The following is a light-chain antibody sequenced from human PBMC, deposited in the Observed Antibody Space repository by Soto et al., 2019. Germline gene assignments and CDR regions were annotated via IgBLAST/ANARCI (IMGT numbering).Light chain of an antibody. V-gene: IGKV3-20*01. CDR3: QQYQTSPT. Sequence: LVLTQSPGTLSLSPRERATLSCRASQSVGSDLLAWYQQKPGQAPRLLISSDSRRASGIPDRFSGSGSGTDFTLTISRLEAEDSAVYWCQQYQTSPTFGGGTKVEIK. CDR2: SDS. CDR1: QSVGSDL. J-gene: IGKJ4*01.